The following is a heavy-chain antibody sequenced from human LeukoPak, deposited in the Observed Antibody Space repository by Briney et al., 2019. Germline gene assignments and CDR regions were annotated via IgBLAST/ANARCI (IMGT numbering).Heavy chain of an antibody. CDR1: GYTFATYC. CDR2: IYPRDSDT. J-gene: IGHJ4*02. V-gene: IGHV5-51*01. Sequence: GESLKISCKGFGYTFATYCSGWVRQMPGKGPEWMGAIYPRDSDTRYSPSFHGHVTISGDKSIPTAYLQWSRLKASDSAMYYCTRTPRLVAHAFYFDQWGRGTLVTVSS. D-gene: IGHD2-2*01. CDR3: TRTPRLVAHAFYFDQ.